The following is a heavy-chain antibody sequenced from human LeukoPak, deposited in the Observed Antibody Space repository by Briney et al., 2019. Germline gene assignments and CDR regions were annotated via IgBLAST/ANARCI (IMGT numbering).Heavy chain of an antibody. D-gene: IGHD1-26*01. CDR1: GFTFSSYG. CDR3: ARDPDYSGSYPEYYYGMDV. V-gene: IGHV3-33*01. J-gene: IGHJ6*02. CDR2: IWYDGSNK. Sequence: GRSLRLSCAASGFTFSSYGMHWVRQAPGKGLEWVAVIWYDGSNKYYADSVKGRFTISRDNSKNTLYLQMNSLKAEDTAVYYCARDPDYSGSYPEYYYGMDVWGQGTTVTVSS.